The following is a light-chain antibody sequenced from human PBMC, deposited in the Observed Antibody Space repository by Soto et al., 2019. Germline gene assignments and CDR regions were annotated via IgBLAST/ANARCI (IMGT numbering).Light chain of an antibody. CDR1: QSVSSY. J-gene: IGKJ5*01. CDR2: DAS. Sequence: EIVLTQSPATLSLSPGERATLSCRASQSVSSYLAWYQQKPGQAPRLLIYDASNRATGIAARFRGSGSGTDFTLTISSLEPEDFAVYYCQQRSNWPPITFGQGTRLEIK. V-gene: IGKV3-11*01. CDR3: QQRSNWPPIT.